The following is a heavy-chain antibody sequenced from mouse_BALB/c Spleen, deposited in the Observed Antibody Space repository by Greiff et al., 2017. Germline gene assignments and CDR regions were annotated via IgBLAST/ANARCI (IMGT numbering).Heavy chain of an antibody. CDR1: GYTFTSYW. CDR2: INPSTGYT. CDR3: AREDPYYYGSSYFAY. Sequence: VQGVESGAELAKPGASVKMSCKASGYTFTSYWMHWVKQRPGQGLEWIGYINPSTGYTEYNQKFKDKATLTADKSSSTAYMQLSSLTSEDSAVYYCAREDPYYYGSSYFAYWGQGTLVTVSA. J-gene: IGHJ3*01. V-gene: IGHV1-7*01. D-gene: IGHD1-1*01.